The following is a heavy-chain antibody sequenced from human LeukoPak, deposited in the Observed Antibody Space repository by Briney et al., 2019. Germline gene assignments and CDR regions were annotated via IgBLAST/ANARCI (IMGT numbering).Heavy chain of an antibody. D-gene: IGHD3-16*01. CDR3: VTGHYDSRMYFDL. Sequence: GGSLRLSCGASGLTSNTYLIHWVRQAPGKGLVWVSQIKFDGSLASYADSVRGRSTISRDNTKNTLYLQMNSLRSEDTGVYYCVTGHYDSRMYFDLWGRGTLVIVSS. CDR1: GLTSNTYL. J-gene: IGHJ2*01. CDR2: IKFDGSLA. V-gene: IGHV3-74*01.